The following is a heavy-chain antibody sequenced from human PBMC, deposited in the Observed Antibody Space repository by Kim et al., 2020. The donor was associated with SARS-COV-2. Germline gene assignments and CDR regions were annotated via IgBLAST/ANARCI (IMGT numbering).Heavy chain of an antibody. CDR1: GGSISSYY. D-gene: IGHD3-10*01. CDR3: ARGRGGSGSSTWFDP. J-gene: IGHJ5*02. V-gene: IGHV4-59*01. CDR2: IYYSGST. Sequence: SETLSLTCTVSGGSISSYYWSWIRQPPGKGLEWIGYIYYSGSTNYNPSLKSRVTISVDTSKNQFSLKLSSVTAADTAVYYCARGRGGSGSSTWFDPWGQGTLVTVSS.